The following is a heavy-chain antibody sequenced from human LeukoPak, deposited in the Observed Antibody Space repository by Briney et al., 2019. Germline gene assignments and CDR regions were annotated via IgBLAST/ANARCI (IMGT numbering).Heavy chain of an antibody. V-gene: IGHV3-74*03. D-gene: IGHD3-10*01. CDR3: ARVPRNYYGSGSALDY. CDR2: INPDGSST. J-gene: IGHJ4*02. CDR1: GFTFSNYW. Sequence: GGSLRLSCAASGFTFSNYWMHWVRQAPGKGLVWVSRINPDGSSTTYADSVKGRFTVPRDNAKNTLYLQMNSLRAEDTAVYYCARVPRNYYGSGSALDYWGQGTRITVSA.